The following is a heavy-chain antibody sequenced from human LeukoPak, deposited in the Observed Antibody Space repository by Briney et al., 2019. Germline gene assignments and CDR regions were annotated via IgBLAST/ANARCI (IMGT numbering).Heavy chain of an antibody. J-gene: IGHJ5*02. D-gene: IGHD5-18*01. CDR1: GGSFSGYY. V-gene: IGHV4-34*01. Sequence: SETLSLTRAVYGGSFSGYYWSWIRQPPGKGLEWIGEINHSGSTNYNPSLKSRVTKSVDTSKNQFSLKLSSVTAADTAVYYCARGRYSYGYGYWFDPWGQGTLVTVSS. CDR2: INHSGST. CDR3: ARGRYSYGYGYWFDP.